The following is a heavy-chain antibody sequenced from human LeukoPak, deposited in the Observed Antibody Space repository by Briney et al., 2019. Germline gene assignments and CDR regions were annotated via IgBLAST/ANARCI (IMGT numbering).Heavy chain of an antibody. CDR2: SGSGGST. V-gene: IGHV3-23*01. CDR1: GFTFSSYA. D-gene: IGHD2-21*02. CDR3: AKPAYCGGDCYSSPFQH. Sequence: TGGSLRLSCAASGFTFSSYAMSWVRQAPGKGLEWVSGSGSGGSTYYADSVKGRFTISRDNSKNTLYLQMNSLRAEDTAVYYCAKPAYCGGDCYSSPFQHWGQGTLVTASS. J-gene: IGHJ1*01.